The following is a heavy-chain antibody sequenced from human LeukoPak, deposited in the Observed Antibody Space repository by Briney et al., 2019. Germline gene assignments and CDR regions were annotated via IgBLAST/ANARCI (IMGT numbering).Heavy chain of an antibody. V-gene: IGHV1-69*13. D-gene: IGHD2-2*02. CDR3: ASTYCSSTSCYTGWFDP. CDR2: IIPIFGTA. J-gene: IGHJ5*02. CDR1: GGTFSSYA. Sequence: GASVKVSCKASGGTFSSYAISWVRQAPGQGLEWMGGIIPIFGTANYAQKFQGRVTITADESTSTAYMELSSLRSEDTAVYYCASTYCSSTSCYTGWFDPWGQGTLVTVSS.